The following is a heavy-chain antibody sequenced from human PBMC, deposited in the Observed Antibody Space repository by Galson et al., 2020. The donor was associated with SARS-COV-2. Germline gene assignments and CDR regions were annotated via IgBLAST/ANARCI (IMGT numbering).Heavy chain of an antibody. V-gene: IGHV3-53*01. CDR3: AREADSSGPQGVGAVDI. J-gene: IGHJ3*02. D-gene: IGHD6-19*01. CDR2: IYSGGST. CDR1: GFTVSSNY. Sequence: GGSLRLSCAASGFTVSSNYMSWVRQAPGKGLEWVSVIYSGGSTYYAASVKGRFTISRDNSKNTLYLQMNRLSAEDTAVYYCAREADSSGPQGVGAVDIGGQGTMVTVSS.